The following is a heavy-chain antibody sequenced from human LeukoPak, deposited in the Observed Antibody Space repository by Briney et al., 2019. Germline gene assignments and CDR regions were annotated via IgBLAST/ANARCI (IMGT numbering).Heavy chain of an antibody. CDR1: GFTFSSYG. J-gene: IGHJ4*02. CDR3: ARVLSGTTQTNYFDN. V-gene: IGHV3-33*01. CDR2: IWYDGSNK. Sequence: GGSLRLSCAASGFTFSSYGMHWVRQAPGKGLEWVAVIWYDGSNKYYADSVKGRFTISRDNSKNTLYLDMNNLRAEDTATYYCARVLSGTTQTNYFDNWGQGTLVTVSS. D-gene: IGHD1-7*01.